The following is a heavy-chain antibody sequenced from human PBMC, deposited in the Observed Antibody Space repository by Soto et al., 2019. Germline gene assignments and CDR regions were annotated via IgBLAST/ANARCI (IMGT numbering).Heavy chain of an antibody. Sequence: EVQLVESGGGLVQPGGSLRLSCAASGFSFSSYWIHWVRQAPGKGLVWVSRINTDGSSTDYADSVKGRFTISRDNAKNTLYLQVNSLSADDTAVYYCAKREGNTYGLFHWGQGTLVTVSS. CDR3: AKREGNTYGLFH. CDR2: INTDGSST. V-gene: IGHV3-74*01. D-gene: IGHD5-18*01. CDR1: GFSFSSYW. J-gene: IGHJ4*02.